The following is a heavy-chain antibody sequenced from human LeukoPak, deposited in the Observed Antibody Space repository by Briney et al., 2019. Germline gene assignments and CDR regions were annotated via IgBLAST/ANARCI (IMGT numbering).Heavy chain of an antibody. CDR3: ARGGWLRDYTDINWFDP. CDR1: GGSISSSSYY. D-gene: IGHD4-11*01. CDR2: IYYSGST. Sequence: SETLSLTCTVSGGSISSSSYYWGWIRQPPGKGLEWIGSIYYSGSTYYNPSLKSRVTISVDTSKNQFSLKLSSVTAADTAVYYCARGGWLRDYTDINWFDPWGQGTLVTVSS. J-gene: IGHJ5*02. V-gene: IGHV4-39*07.